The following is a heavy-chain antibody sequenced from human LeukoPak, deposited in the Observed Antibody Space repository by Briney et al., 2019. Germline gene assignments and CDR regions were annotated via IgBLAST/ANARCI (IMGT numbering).Heavy chain of an antibody. CDR1: GFTFSSYG. CDR3: TRAFFGVRERVDYYFYYMDV. V-gene: IGHV3-48*03. Sequence: GGSLRLSCSAPGFTFSSYGMNWVRQAPGMGLEWLSYISSSDNAIYYADSVKGRFTISRDNAQNSLFLQTNSLRAEDTAMYYCTRAFFGVRERVDYYFYYMDVWGKGTTVTVSS. D-gene: IGHD3-3*01. CDR2: ISSSDNAI. J-gene: IGHJ6*03.